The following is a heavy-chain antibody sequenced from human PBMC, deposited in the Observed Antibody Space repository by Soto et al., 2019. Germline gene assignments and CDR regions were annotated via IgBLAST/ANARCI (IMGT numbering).Heavy chain of an antibody. D-gene: IGHD2-2*01. CDR2: IYYTGST. CDR3: ARGRNCTRTTCFGFPSIWFEA. CDR1: CRPITGDY. J-gene: IGHJ5*02. V-gene: IGHV4-59*01. Sequence: PSETLSLTCTVSCRPITGDYWGCIRQPPCEALEYVVHIYYTGSTRYSPSLTSRVNISLDTSREQFSLKLTSVTAADTAVYYCARGRNCTRTTCFGFPSIWFEAWGPGTMVTVSS.